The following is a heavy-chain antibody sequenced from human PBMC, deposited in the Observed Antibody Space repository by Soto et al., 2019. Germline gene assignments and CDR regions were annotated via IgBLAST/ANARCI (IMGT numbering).Heavy chain of an antibody. Sequence: GGSLRLSCAASGFTFSNAWMSWVRQAPGKGLEWVGRIKSKTDGGTTDYAAPVKGRFTISRDDSKNTLYLQMNSLKTEDTAVYYCTPDPKNWNYSFYYYMDVWGKGTTVTVSS. V-gene: IGHV3-15*01. D-gene: IGHD1-7*01. CDR3: TPDPKNWNYSFYYYMDV. CDR1: GFTFSNAW. J-gene: IGHJ6*03. CDR2: IKSKTDGGTT.